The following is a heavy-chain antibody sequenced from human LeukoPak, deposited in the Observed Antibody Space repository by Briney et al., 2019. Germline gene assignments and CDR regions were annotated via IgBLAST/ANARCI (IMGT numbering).Heavy chain of an antibody. D-gene: IGHD3-22*01. V-gene: IGHV3-48*01. CDR2: ISSSSSTI. Sequence: GGSLRLSCAASGFTFSSYSMNWVRQAPGKGLEWVSYISSSSSTIYYADSVKGRFTISRDNAKNSLYLQMNSLRAEDTAVYYCAKEYYYDSSGYTFHDAFDIWGQGTMVTVSS. CDR1: GFTFSSYS. J-gene: IGHJ3*02. CDR3: AKEYYYDSSGYTFHDAFDI.